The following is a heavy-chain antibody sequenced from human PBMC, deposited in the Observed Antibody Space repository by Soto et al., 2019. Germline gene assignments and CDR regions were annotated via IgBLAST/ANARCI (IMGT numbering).Heavy chain of an antibody. CDR1: GGSISSSSYY. V-gene: IGHV4-39*07. CDR3: ATNRNYYDSSGYLDY. CDR2: IYYSGST. Sequence: SETLSLTCTVSGGSISSSSYYWGWIRQPPGKGLEWIGSIYYSGSTYYNPSLKSRVTISVDKSKNQFSLKLSSVTAADTAVYYCATNRNYYDSSGYLDYWGQGTLVTVSS. D-gene: IGHD3-22*01. J-gene: IGHJ4*02.